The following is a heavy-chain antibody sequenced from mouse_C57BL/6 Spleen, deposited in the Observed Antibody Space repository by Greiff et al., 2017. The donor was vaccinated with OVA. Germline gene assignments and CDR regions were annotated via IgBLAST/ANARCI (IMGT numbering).Heavy chain of an antibody. CDR1: GYTFTSYW. V-gene: IGHV1-64*01. CDR3: ARSANWDCEGYYFDY. CDR2: IHPNSGST. Sequence: VKLQQPGAELAKPGASVKLSCKASGYTFTSYWMHWVKQRPGQGLEWIGMIHPNSGSTNYNEKFKSKATLTVDKSSSTAYMQLRSLTSEDSAVYYCARSANWDCEGYYFDYWGQGTTLTVSS. D-gene: IGHD4-1*01. J-gene: IGHJ2*01.